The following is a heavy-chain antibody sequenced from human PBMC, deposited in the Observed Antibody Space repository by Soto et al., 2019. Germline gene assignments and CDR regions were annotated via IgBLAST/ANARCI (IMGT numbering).Heavy chain of an antibody. CDR2: MWFDGKHQ. CDR1: GFTFSNYG. J-gene: IGHJ4*02. D-gene: IGHD3-22*01. Sequence: PGGSLRLSCAASGFTFSNYGMHWVRQAPGKGLEWVAVMWFDGKHQYYADSVKGRFTISRDNSKNTLYLQMNSLRADDTALYYCARWTYYDSSGYYNVFDYWGQGTLVTVSS. V-gene: IGHV3-33*01. CDR3: ARWTYYDSSGYYNVFDY.